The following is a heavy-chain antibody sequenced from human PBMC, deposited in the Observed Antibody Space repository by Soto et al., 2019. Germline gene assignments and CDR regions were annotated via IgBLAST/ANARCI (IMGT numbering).Heavy chain of an antibody. CDR2: IDPSDSFA. CDR3: ARHDGGGTTSSYYGMDV. V-gene: IGHV5-10-1*01. CDR1: GYSFTNYW. Sequence: GESLKISCRGSGYSFTNYWITWVRQMPGKGLEWMGRIDPSDSFATYSPSFQGHVTISADTSTTTAYLQWSSLKASDTAMYFCARHDGGGTTSSYYGMDVWGQGTSVTVSS. J-gene: IGHJ6*02. D-gene: IGHD1-1*01.